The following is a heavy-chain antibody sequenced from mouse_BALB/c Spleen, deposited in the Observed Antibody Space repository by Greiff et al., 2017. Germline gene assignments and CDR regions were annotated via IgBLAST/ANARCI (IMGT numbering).Heavy chain of an antibody. Sequence: VQLKESGAELARPGASVKLSCTASGFNIKDYYMHWVKQRPEQGLEWIGWIDPENGDTEYAPKFQGKATMTADTSSNTAYMQFNSLTSEDSAVYCCARYGSTRFAYWGQGTLVTVSA. CDR3: ARYGSTRFAY. V-gene: IGHV14-4*02. J-gene: IGHJ3*01. CDR2: IDPENGDT. CDR1: GFNIKDYY. D-gene: IGHD1-1*01.